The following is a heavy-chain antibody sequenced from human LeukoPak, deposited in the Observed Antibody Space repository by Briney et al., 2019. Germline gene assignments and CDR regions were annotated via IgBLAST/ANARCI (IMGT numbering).Heavy chain of an antibody. CDR1: GFTFSSYA. CDR2: ISSSSSYI. J-gene: IGHJ5*02. D-gene: IGHD3-22*01. V-gene: IGHV3-21*01. CDR3: AREYYYDSSGYKEYLNWFDP. Sequence: KAGGSLRLSCAASGFTFSSYAMNWVRQAPGKGLEWVSSISSSSSYIYYADSVKGRFAISRDNAKNSLYLQMNSLRAEDTAVYYCAREYYYDSSGYKEYLNWFDPWGQGTLVTVSS.